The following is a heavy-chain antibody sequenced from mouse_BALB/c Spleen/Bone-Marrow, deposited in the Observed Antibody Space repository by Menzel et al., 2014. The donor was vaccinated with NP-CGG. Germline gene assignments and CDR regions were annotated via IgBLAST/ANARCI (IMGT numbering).Heavy chain of an antibody. J-gene: IGHJ3*01. CDR1: GFTFSSYT. CDR3: TRDPPLDYGYAQAWFAY. CDR2: ISSGGSYT. V-gene: IGHV5-6-4*01. Sequence: DVKLVESGGGLVKPGGSLKLSCAASGFTFSSYTMSWVRQTPEKRLEWVATISSGGSYTYYPDSVKGRFTISRDNAKNTLYLQMSSLKSEDTAMYYCTRDPPLDYGYAQAWFAYWGQGTLVTVSA. D-gene: IGHD1-2*01.